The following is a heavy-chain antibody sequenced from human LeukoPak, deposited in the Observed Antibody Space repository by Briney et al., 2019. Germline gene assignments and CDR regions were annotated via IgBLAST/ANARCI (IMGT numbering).Heavy chain of an antibody. D-gene: IGHD1-1*01. Sequence: GASVKVSCKASGYSFTSYDINWVRQASAQGPEWMGWMSPRSGNTGYAQKFQGRVTITADESTSTAYMELSSLRSEDTAVYYCARGWVLGTYYFDYWGQGTLVTVSS. CDR3: ARGWVLGTYYFDY. CDR1: GYSFTSYD. V-gene: IGHV1-8*01. CDR2: MSPRSGNT. J-gene: IGHJ4*02.